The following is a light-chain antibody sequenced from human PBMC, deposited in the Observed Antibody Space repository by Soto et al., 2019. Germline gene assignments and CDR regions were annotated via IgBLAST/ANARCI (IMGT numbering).Light chain of an antibody. V-gene: IGLV1-40*01. CDR2: GNR. J-gene: IGLJ3*02. Sequence: QSVXTQPPSVSGXXXXRXXXXXXXXXXXXGAGYDVHWYQQLPTTAPKLLIYGNRNRPSGVPDRFSGSKSGTSASLAITGLQAEDEADYYCQSYDSSLSGVVFGGGTKLTVL. CDR1: XXXXGAGYD. CDR3: QSYDSSLSGVV.